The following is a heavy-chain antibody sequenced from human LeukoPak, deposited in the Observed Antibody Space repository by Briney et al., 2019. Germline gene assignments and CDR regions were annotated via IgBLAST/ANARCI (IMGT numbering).Heavy chain of an antibody. J-gene: IGHJ4*02. V-gene: IGHV3-23*01. D-gene: IGHD3-22*01. CDR1: GFSFSSYA. Sequence: GGSLRLSCAASGFSFSSYAVSWVRQAPGKGLEWVSAISGSGGSTYYADSVKGRFTISRDNSKNTLYLQMNSLRAEDTAVYYCAKDNYYDSSGYFDYFDYWGQGTLVTVSS. CDR2: ISGSGGST. CDR3: AKDNYYDSSGYFDYFDY.